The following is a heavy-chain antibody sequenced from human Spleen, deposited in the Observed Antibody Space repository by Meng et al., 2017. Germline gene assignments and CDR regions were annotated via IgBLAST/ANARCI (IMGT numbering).Heavy chain of an antibody. Sequence: GGSLRLSCAASGFTFSSYAMHWVRQAPGKGLEWVAVISYDGSNKYYADSVKGRFTISRDNSKNTLYLQMNSLRAEDTAVYYCARGAAAAGRDDAFDIWGQGTMVTVSS. CDR1: GFTFSSYA. V-gene: IGHV3-30*01. D-gene: IGHD6-13*01. CDR3: ARGAAAAGRDDAFDI. J-gene: IGHJ3*02. CDR2: ISYDGSNK.